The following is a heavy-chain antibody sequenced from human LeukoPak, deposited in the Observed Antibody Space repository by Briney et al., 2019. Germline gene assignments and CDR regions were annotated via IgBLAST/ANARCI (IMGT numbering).Heavy chain of an antibody. CDR3: ARTSSGYLLFDY. D-gene: IGHD3-22*01. V-gene: IGHV1-18*01. Sequence: ASVKVSCKASGYTFTSYGISWVRQAPGQGLEWMGWISAYNGNTNYSQKLQGRVTMTTDTSTSTAYMELRSLRSDATAVYYCARTSSGYLLFDYWGQGTLVTVSS. CDR2: ISAYNGNT. CDR1: GYTFTSYG. J-gene: IGHJ4*02.